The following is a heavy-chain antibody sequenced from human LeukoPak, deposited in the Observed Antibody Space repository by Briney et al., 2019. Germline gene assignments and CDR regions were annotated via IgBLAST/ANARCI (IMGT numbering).Heavy chain of an antibody. CDR2: IRNDGSNK. CDR1: GFTFSDYE. Sequence: GGSLRLSCAASGFTFSDYEMNWVRQAPGKGLEWVAFIRNDGSNKYYADSVKGRFTISRDNSKNTLYLQMNSLRVEDTAVYYCAKGNDSSGYDYWGQGTLVTVSS. D-gene: IGHD3-22*01. CDR3: AKGNDSSGYDY. V-gene: IGHV3-30*02. J-gene: IGHJ4*02.